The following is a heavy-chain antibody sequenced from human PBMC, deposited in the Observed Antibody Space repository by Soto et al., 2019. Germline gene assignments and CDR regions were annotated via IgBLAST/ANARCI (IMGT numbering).Heavy chain of an antibody. CDR1: GFTFSSYG. D-gene: IGHD6-13*01. J-gene: IGHJ6*03. CDR3: ARSIAAAGTPPSDYYYYYMDV. V-gene: IGHV3-33*01. Sequence: GGSLRLSCAASGFTFSSYGMHWVRQAPGKGLEWVAVIWYDGSNKYYADSVKGRFTISRDNSKNTLYLQMNSLRAEDTAVYYCARSIAAAGTPPSDYYYYYMDVWGKGTTVTVSS. CDR2: IWYDGSNK.